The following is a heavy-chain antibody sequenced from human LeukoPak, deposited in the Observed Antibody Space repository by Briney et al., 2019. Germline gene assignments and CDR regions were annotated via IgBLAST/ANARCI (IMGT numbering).Heavy chain of an antibody. J-gene: IGHJ4*02. Sequence: ASVKVSCKASGGTFSSYDINWVRQATGQGLEWMGWMNPNSGNTGYAQKFQGRVTMTRNTSISTAYMELSSLRSEDTAVYYCARGLPDDYYDSSGYYYARYDYWGQGTLVTVSS. CDR2: MNPNSGNT. CDR3: ARGLPDDYYDSSGYYYARYDY. V-gene: IGHV1-8*02. CDR1: GGTFSSYD. D-gene: IGHD3-22*01.